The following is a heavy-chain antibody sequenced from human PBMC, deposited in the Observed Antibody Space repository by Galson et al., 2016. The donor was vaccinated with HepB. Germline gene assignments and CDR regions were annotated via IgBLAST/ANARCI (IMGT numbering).Heavy chain of an antibody. Sequence: SVKVSCKASGYTFTTYAMYWVRQAPAQRLEWMGWINAANGDTKYSQKLQGRGTITWDTSANTAYMELSSLRSEDTAVYYCARGHIVATVDYYYYGLDVWGQWTTVTVSS. CDR1: GYTFTTYA. J-gene: IGHJ6*01. V-gene: IGHV1-3*01. CDR2: INAANGDT. D-gene: IGHD5-12*01. CDR3: ARGHIVATVDYYYYGLDV.